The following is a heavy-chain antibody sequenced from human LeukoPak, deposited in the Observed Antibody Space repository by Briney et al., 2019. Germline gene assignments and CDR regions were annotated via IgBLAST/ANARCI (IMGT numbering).Heavy chain of an antibody. V-gene: IGHV3-21*04. D-gene: IGHD1-26*01. CDR2: ISSSSSYI. Sequence: GGSLRLSCAASGFTFSSYSMNWVRQAPGKGLKWVSPISSSSSYIYYADSVKGRFDISRDNSKNTLYLQVNSLRADDTAAYYCAKQMRVGATSSFDYWGQGTLVSVSS. CDR3: AKQMRVGATSSFDY. J-gene: IGHJ4*02. CDR1: GFTFSSYS.